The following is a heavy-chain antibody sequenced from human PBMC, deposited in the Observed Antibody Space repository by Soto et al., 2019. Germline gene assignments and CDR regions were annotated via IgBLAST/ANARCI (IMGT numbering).Heavy chain of an antibody. J-gene: IGHJ6*02. CDR1: GFSFSSYG. V-gene: IGHV3-30*18. Sequence: QVQVVESGGGVVQAGRSLRLSCAASGFSFSSYGMHWVRQAPGKGLEWVAVVSHDGSNEFYVDSVKGRFTIPRDNSKNTVYLEMNSLRVEDTGVYHCAKDSMVFVTARAGYGMDVWGQGTTVSVSS. CDR3: AKDSMVFVTARAGYGMDV. CDR2: VSHDGSNE. D-gene: IGHD2-21*02.